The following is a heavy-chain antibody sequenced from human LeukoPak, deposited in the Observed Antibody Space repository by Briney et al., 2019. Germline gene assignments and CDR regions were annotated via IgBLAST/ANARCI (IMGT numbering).Heavy chain of an antibody. V-gene: IGHV1-2*02. CDR2: IKPNSGGT. D-gene: IGHD3-22*01. CDR3: ARAQNYHDRSGYSDDTFDV. J-gene: IGHJ3*01. CDR1: GYTFTGWY. Sequence: ASVKVSCKASGYTFTGWYMHWVRQAPGQELEWMGWIKPNSGGTDYAQKFQGRVTMTRDTSINTAFVELRRLRSDDTATYYCARAQNYHDRSGYSDDTFDVWGHGTMITVSS.